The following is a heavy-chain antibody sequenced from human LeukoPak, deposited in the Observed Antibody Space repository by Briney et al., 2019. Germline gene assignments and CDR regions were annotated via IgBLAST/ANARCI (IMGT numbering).Heavy chain of an antibody. J-gene: IGHJ4*02. CDR1: GFTFSSYW. V-gene: IGHV3-7*01. CDR3: ARSDSSGYYFDY. D-gene: IGHD3-22*01. CDR2: IKHDGSER. Sequence: PGGSLRLSCVVSGFTFSSYWMTWVRQAPGKGLEWVGNIKHDGSERSYGDSVKGRFTISRDNAKNSLYLQMNSLRAEDTAVYYCARSDSSGYYFDYWGQGTLVTVSS.